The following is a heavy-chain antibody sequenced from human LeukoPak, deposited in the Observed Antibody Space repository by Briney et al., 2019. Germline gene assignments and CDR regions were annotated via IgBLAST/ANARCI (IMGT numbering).Heavy chain of an antibody. D-gene: IGHD2-2*01. CDR3: ARALARAQLHEYYYYGMDV. Sequence: ASVKVSCKASGYTFTSYDINWVRQATGQGLEWMGWMNPNSGNTGYAQKFQGRVTMTRNTSISTAYMELSSLRSEDTAVYYCARALARAQLHEYYYYGMDVWGHGTTVTVSS. CDR2: MNPNSGNT. J-gene: IGHJ6*02. CDR1: GYTFTSYD. V-gene: IGHV1-8*01.